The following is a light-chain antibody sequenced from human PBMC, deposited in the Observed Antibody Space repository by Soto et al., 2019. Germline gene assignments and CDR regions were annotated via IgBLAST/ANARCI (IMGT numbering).Light chain of an antibody. CDR3: QQYGDSPKYT. CDR2: GAS. Sequence: EILMTQSPGTLSLSPGETATLSCRASQSMSSDYVAWYQQKPGQAPRLLIFGASSRATGIPDRFSGSGSGTDFSLTINRLEPEDFAVYYCQQYGDSPKYTFGQGTKLEIK. CDR1: QSMSSDY. J-gene: IGKJ2*01. V-gene: IGKV3-20*01.